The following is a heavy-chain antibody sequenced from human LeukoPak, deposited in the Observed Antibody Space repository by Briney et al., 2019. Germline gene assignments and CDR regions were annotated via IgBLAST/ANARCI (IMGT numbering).Heavy chain of an antibody. V-gene: IGHV1-69*04. Sequence: SVTVSCKASGGTFSSYAIRWVRQAPGQGLEWMGRIIPIFGIANYAQKIQGRVTITADKSTSTAYMELSSLRSEDTAVYYCARDNSPIVATIYYGMDVWGQGTTVTVSS. J-gene: IGHJ6*02. CDR2: IIPIFGIA. CDR3: ARDNSPIVATIYYGMDV. D-gene: IGHD5-12*01. CDR1: GGTFSSYA.